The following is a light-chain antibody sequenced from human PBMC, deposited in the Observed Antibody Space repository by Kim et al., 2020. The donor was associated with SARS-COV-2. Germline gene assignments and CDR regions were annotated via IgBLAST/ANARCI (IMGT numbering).Light chain of an antibody. J-gene: IGKJ1*01. CDR1: QSVRDNF. CDR2: AAF. V-gene: IGKV3-20*01. Sequence: PGERATLSCRASQSVRDNFVAWSQQKPGQAPRLLIYAAFTTATGVPDRFSGSGSGTDFTLIISRVEPDDSAVYYCQQYGTSPRWAFGQGTKVDIK. CDR3: QQYGTSPRWA.